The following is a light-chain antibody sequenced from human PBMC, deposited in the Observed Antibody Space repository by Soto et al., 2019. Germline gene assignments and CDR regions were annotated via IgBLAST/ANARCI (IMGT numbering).Light chain of an antibody. CDR3: QQRSNWRPIT. CDR1: QSVSNNY. Sequence: EIVLTQSPGTLTLSPGGRSPLCCRDIQSVSNNYLVWYQQKPGQAPRILIYDASNRATCIPARFSGSGSGTDFTLTISSLEPEHFAVYYCQQRSNWRPITFGEGTRLEIK. CDR2: DAS. V-gene: IGKV3-11*01. J-gene: IGKJ5*01.